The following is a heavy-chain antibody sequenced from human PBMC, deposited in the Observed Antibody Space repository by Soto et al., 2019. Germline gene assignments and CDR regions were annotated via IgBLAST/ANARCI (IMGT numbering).Heavy chain of an antibody. J-gene: IGHJ4*02. D-gene: IGHD5-12*01. Sequence: GGSLRLSCVASGFNFGNFGMHWVRQAPGKGLEWLTVISNDENIKQDSVRGRFAIARDNSKNTLYLHLTSLRAEDTAIYYCARGLRGVLDYWGQGTLVTVSS. V-gene: IGHV3-33*01. CDR2: ISNDENIK. CDR3: ARGLRGVLDY. CDR1: GFNFGNFG.